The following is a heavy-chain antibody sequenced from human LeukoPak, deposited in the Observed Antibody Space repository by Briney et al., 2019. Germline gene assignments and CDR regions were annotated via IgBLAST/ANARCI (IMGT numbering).Heavy chain of an antibody. Sequence: SETLSLTCTVSGFSISSYYWSWIRQPPGKGLEWIGYIYYSGSTNYNPSLKSRVSISVDTSKNQFSLKLGSVTAADTAVYYCAMRMPAGTVDYWGQGTLVTVSS. D-gene: IGHD6-19*01. V-gene: IGHV4-59*01. CDR1: GFSISSYY. CDR3: AMRMPAGTVDY. J-gene: IGHJ4*02. CDR2: IYYSGST.